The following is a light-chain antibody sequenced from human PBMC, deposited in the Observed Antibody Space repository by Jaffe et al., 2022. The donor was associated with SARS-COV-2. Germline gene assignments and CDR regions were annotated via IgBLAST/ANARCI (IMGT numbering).Light chain of an antibody. V-gene: IGKV1-8*01. CDR1: QDISNY. CDR2: DAS. J-gene: IGKJ4*01. Sequence: IRMTQSPSSFSASTGDRVSITCRASQDISNYLAWYQQKPGRAPNLLIYDASTLQRGVPSRFSGSGSGTHFTLTISYLQSEDFATYYCQQYSSYPLTFGGGTKVEIK. CDR3: QQYSSYPLT.